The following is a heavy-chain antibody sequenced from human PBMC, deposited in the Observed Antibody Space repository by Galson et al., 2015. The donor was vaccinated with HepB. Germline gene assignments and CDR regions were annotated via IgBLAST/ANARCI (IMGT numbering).Heavy chain of an antibody. CDR1: GFAFNSHH. Sequence: SLRLSCAASGFAFNSHHMHWVRQAPGQGLEWVAAISFDGSNEFYADSVKGRFTVSRDNSKSMLYLQMSSLRFEDTALYYCVKEQTNHYFDYWGQGTLITASS. D-gene: IGHD1-14*01. V-gene: IGHV3-30*04. J-gene: IGHJ4*02. CDR3: VKEQTNHYFDY. CDR2: ISFDGSNE.